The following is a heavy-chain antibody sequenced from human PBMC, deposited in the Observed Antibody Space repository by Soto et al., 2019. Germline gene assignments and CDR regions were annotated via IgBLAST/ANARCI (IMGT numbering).Heavy chain of an antibody. V-gene: IGHV3-9*01. CDR3: GKDINPGGMDV. D-gene: IGHD1-1*01. CDR2: IMWNSDRI. CDR1: GFTIHDHA. Sequence: EVQLVESGGALVQPGRSLRLSCVASGFTIHDHAMHWVRQAPGKGLEWVSGIMWNSDRIGYADSVKGRFTISRDNAKNSLYLQMNSLTTEDTALYYCGKDINPGGMDVWGQGTTVTVSS. J-gene: IGHJ6*02.